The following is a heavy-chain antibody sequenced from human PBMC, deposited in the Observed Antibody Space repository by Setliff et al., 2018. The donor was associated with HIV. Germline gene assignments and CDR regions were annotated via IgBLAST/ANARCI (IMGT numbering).Heavy chain of an antibody. V-gene: IGHV4-4*08. Sequence: PSETLSFTCTVSGGSIGGYYWSWIRQPPGTGLEWLGCIYSGGSTNYNPSLESRVTISLDTSKNQFSLRLTSVTAADTAVYYCARVRSYGSAYDAFDVWGPGTMVTVSS. J-gene: IGHJ3*01. CDR1: GGSIGGYY. CDR2: IYSGGST. CDR3: ARVRSYGSAYDAFDV. D-gene: IGHD3-10*01.